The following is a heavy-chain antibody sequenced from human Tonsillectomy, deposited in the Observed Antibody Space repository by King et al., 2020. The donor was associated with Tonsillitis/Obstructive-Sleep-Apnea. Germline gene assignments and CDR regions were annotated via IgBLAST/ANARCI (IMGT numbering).Heavy chain of an antibody. CDR1: GFSLSTGGMC. CDR3: ARTPGYCSSTSCYWTLWY. CDR2: IDWDDDK. Sequence: TLKESGPALVKPTQTLTLTCTFSGFSLSTGGMCVSWIRQPPGKALEWLARIDWDDDKYYSTSLKTRLTISKDTSKNQVVLTMTNMDPVDTATYYCARTPGYCSSTSCYWTLWYWGQGTLVTVSS. V-gene: IGHV2-70*11. J-gene: IGHJ4*02. D-gene: IGHD2-2*01.